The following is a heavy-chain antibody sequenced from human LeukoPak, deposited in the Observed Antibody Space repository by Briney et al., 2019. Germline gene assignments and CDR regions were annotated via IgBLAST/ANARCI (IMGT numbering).Heavy chain of an antibody. J-gene: IGHJ6*02. D-gene: IGHD6-13*01. CDR1: GFTFSNYG. CDR3: AIRKQQVVPPRAYPYYYGMDV. V-gene: IGHV3-23*01. CDR2: ISPSGGST. Sequence: GGSLRLSCAASGFTFSNYGMSWFRQAPGKGLEWVSAISPSGGSTYFADSVKGRFTISRDNSKNTLYLLMISLRAEDTAVYYCAIRKQQVVPPRAYPYYYGMDVWGQGTTVTVSS.